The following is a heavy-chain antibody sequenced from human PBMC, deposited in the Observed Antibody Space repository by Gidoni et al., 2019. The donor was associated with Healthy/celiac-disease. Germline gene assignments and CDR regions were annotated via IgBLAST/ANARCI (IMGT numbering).Heavy chain of an antibody. Sequence: QVQLPESGSGLVKPSGTLSLTCAVSGGSISSSNWWSWVRQPPGKGLEWIGEIYHSGSTNYNPSLKSRVTISVDKSKNQFSLKLSSVTAADTAVYYCASYARAGTGPWDAFDIWGQGTMVTVSS. V-gene: IGHV4-4*02. J-gene: IGHJ3*02. D-gene: IGHD6-19*01. CDR1: GGSISSSNW. CDR2: IYHSGST. CDR3: ASYARAGTGPWDAFDI.